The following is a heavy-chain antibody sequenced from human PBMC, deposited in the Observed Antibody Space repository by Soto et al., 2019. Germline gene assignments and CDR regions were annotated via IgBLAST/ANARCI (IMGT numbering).Heavy chain of an antibody. J-gene: IGHJ6*02. D-gene: IGHD6-6*01. V-gene: IGHV1-46*01. CDR3: AAGQYSSSSYYYYGMDV. CDR2: INPSGGST. CDR1: GYTFTSYY. Sequence: QVQLVQSGAEVKKPGASVKVSCKASGYTFTSYYMHWVRQAPGQGLEWMGIINPSGGSTSYAQKFPGRVTMTSDTSTSRVHMELSSLRSEDTAVYYCAAGQYSSSSYYYYGMDVGGQGTTVTVSS.